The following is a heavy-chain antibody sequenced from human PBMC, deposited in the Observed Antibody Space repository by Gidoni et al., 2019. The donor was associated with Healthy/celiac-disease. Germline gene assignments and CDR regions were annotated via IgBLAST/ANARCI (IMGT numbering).Heavy chain of an antibody. D-gene: IGHD2-15*01. CDR2: IYWDDDK. J-gene: IGHJ6*02. CDR1: WFSPSTNYVR. CDR3: ARALGLDCSGGSCYSDSYYYYGMDV. Sequence: HITLKESGPTLVKPTQTLTLTCTFSWFSPSTNYVRVAWILQPPGKALEWLALIYWDDDKRYSPSLKSRLTITKDTSKNQVVLTMTNMDPVDTATYYCARALGLDCSGGSCYSDSYYYYGMDVWGQGNTVTVSS. V-gene: IGHV2-5*02.